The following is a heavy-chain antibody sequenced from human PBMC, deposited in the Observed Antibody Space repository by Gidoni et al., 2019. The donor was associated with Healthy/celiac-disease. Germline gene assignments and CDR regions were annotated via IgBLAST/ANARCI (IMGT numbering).Heavy chain of an antibody. Sequence: SGSTNYNPSLKSRVTISVDTSKNQFSLKLSSVTAADTAVYYCARDCAVDDAFDIWGQGTMVTVSS. J-gene: IGHJ3*02. CDR3: ARDCAVDDAFDI. CDR2: SGST. D-gene: IGHD2-15*01. V-gene: IGHV4-61*02.